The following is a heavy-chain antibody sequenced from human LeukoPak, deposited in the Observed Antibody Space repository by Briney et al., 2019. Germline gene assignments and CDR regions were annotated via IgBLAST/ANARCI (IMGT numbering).Heavy chain of an antibody. J-gene: IGHJ4*02. CDR1: GFTFSSYA. Sequence: GGSLRLSCAASGFTFSSYALSWVRQAPGKGLEWVSAISGSGGSTYYADSVKGRFTISRDNSKNTLYLQMNSLRAEDTAVYYCAKVTKWEPYRDWGQGTLVTVSS. V-gene: IGHV3-23*01. CDR2: ISGSGGST. D-gene: IGHD1-26*01. CDR3: AKVTKWEPYRD.